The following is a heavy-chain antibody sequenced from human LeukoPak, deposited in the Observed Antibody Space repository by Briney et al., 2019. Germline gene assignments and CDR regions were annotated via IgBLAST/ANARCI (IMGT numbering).Heavy chain of an antibody. V-gene: IGHV4-38-2*02. Sequence: SETLSLTCTVSGYSISSGYYWGWIRQPPGKGLEWIGSIYHSGSTYYNPSLKSRVTISVDTFKNQFSLKLSSVTAADTAVYYCARGRGYSYGPFDPWGQGTLVTVSS. CDR2: IYHSGST. D-gene: IGHD5-18*01. CDR3: ARGRGYSYGPFDP. CDR1: GYSISSGYY. J-gene: IGHJ5*02.